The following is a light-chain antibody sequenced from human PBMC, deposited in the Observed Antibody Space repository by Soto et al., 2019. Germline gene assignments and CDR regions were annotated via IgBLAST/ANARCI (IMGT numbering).Light chain of an antibody. CDR3: CSYTSSRTYV. J-gene: IGLJ1*01. CDR1: SSDVGAYIY. V-gene: IGLV2-14*01. CDR2: EVT. Sequence: QCVLTEPSSVSGSPGQSITISCTGTSSDVGAYIYVSWYQHHPGKAPKVMIYEVTNRPSGVSDRFSGSKSGNTASLTISGLQAEDEADYYCCSYTSSRTYVFGTGTKVTVL.